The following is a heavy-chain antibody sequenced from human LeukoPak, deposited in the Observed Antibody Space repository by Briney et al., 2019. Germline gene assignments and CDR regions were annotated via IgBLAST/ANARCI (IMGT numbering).Heavy chain of an antibody. CDR2: IYPDDSGP. CDR3: GMSGDRVPLQDDVFDV. Sequence: GESLKISCKVSGYSFTSYCIGWGRQMPGKGLEWMRIIYPDDSGPTYSPSFQGQVTISVDKSINTAYLQWSSLQASDTAMYYCGMSGDRVPLQDDVFDVWGQGAMVTVST. V-gene: IGHV5-51*01. D-gene: IGHD1-26*01. CDR1: GYSFTSYC. J-gene: IGHJ3*01.